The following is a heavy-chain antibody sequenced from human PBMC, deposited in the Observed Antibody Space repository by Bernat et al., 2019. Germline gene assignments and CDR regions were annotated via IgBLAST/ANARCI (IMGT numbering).Heavy chain of an antibody. Sequence: QVQLQESGPGLVKPSETLSLTCTVSGDSVSSNSYYWSWIRQPPGKGLEWIGYISYSGSTNYNPSLKSRVTISVDTSKNQFSLKLSSVTAADTAVYYCARYWRIAAAGRGIDYWGQGTLVSVS. CDR1: GDSVSSNSYY. D-gene: IGHD6-25*01. CDR3: ARYWRIAAAGRGIDY. J-gene: IGHJ4*02. CDR2: ISYSGST. V-gene: IGHV4-61*01.